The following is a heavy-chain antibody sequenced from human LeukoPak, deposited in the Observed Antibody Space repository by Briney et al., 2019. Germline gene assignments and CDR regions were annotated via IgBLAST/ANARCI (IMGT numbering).Heavy chain of an antibody. CDR2: MYYSGST. Sequence: SQTLSLTCTVSGGSISSGDYYWSWIRQPPGKGLEWIAYMYYSGSTYYNPSLKSRVTMSADTSKNQLSLKLSSVTAADTAAYYCARPYYYDSRIDPWGQGILVTVSS. J-gene: IGHJ5*02. CDR3: ARPYYYDSRIDP. D-gene: IGHD3-22*01. CDR1: GGSISSGDYY. V-gene: IGHV4-30-4*01.